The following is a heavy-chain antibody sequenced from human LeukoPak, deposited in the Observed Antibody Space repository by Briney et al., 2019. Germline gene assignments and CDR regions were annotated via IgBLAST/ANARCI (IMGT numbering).Heavy chain of an antibody. CDR1: GGTFSSYA. V-gene: IGHV1-69*06. CDR2: IIPIFGTA. Sequence: SVKVSCKASGGTFSSYAISWVRQAPGQGLEWMGGIIPIFGTANYAQKFQGRVTITADKSTSTAYMELSSLRSEDTAVYYCARGIVGRIAARPSYLDYWGQGTLVTVSS. CDR3: ARGIVGRIAARPSYLDY. D-gene: IGHD6-6*01. J-gene: IGHJ4*02.